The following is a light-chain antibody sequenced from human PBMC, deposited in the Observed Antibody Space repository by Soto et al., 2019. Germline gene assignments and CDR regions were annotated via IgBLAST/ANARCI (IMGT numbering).Light chain of an antibody. V-gene: IGLV1-44*01. J-gene: IGLJ2*01. CDR2: TNY. CDR1: SSNIGSNT. Sequence: QSALTQPPSASGTPGQRVTISCSGSSSNIGSNTVSWYQQLPGTAPKLLIYTNYQRPSGVPDRFSGSKSGTSASLAISGLQSEDEADYYCAVWDDSLSAVVFGGGTKLTVL. CDR3: AVWDDSLSAVV.